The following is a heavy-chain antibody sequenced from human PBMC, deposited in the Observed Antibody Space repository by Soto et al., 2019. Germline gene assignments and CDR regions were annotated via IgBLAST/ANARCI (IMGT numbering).Heavy chain of an antibody. Sequence: QVQLVQSGAEVQKPGSSVKVSCKASGGTFSSYAISWVRQAPGQGLEWMGGIIPISDTTNYAQKFQGRVTITADESKSTAYMELSSLKSEDTAVYYCARSQGSSTSLEIYYYYYYGMDVWGQGTTVTVSS. CDR1: GGTFSSYA. J-gene: IGHJ6*02. CDR2: IIPISDTT. D-gene: IGHD2-2*01. V-gene: IGHV1-69*01. CDR3: ARSQGSSTSLEIYYYYYYGMDV.